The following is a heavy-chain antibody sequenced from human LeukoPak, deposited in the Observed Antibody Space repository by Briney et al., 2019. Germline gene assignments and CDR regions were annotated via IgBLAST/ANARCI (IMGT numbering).Heavy chain of an antibody. Sequence: ASVKVSCKPSGYTFTSYYIHWVRQAPGQGLEWMGIIKPGGGDTRYPQKFQGRVTVTRDTSTSTVYMELSSLGSEDTAVYYCAREHPSTYYFDYWGQGTLVTVSS. CDR3: AREHPSTYYFDY. D-gene: IGHD2/OR15-2a*01. CDR2: IKPGGGDT. J-gene: IGHJ4*02. V-gene: IGHV1-46*01. CDR1: GYTFTSYY.